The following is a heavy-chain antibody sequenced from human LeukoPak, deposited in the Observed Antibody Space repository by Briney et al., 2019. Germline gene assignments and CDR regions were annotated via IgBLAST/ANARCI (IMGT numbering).Heavy chain of an antibody. D-gene: IGHD3-22*01. CDR2: INPNSGGT. CDR3: ARFYDSSGYSAEYFQH. J-gene: IGHJ1*01. CDR1: GYTFTGYY. Sequence: GASVKVSCKASGYTFTGYYMHWVRQAPGQGLEWMGWINPNSGGTNYAQKFQGRVTMTRDTSISTAYMELSRLRSDDTAVYYCARFYDSSGYSAEYFQHWGQGTLVTVSS. V-gene: IGHV1-2*02.